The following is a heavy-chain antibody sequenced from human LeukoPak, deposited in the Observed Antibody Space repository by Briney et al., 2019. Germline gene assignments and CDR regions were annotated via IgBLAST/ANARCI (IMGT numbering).Heavy chain of an antibody. V-gene: IGHV1-18*01. J-gene: IGHJ4*02. CDR2: ISAYNGNT. CDR1: GYIFTSYG. D-gene: IGHD6-13*01. CDR3: ARVEAAAGYYFDY. Sequence: ASVKVSCKASGYIFTSYGISWVRQAPGQGLEWMGWISAYNGNTNYAQKLQGRVTMTTDTSISTAYMELSRLRSDDTAVYYCARVEAAAGYYFDYWGQGTLVTVSS.